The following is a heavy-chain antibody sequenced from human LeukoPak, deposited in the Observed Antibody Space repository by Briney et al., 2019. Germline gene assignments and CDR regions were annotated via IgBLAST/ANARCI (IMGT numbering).Heavy chain of an antibody. J-gene: IGHJ5*02. CDR2: INPNSGGT. CDR1: GYTFTGYY. V-gene: IGHV1-2*06. Sequence: TSVKVSCKASGYTFTGYYMHWVRQAPGQGLEWMGRINPNSGGTNYAQKFQGRVTMTRDTSISTAYMELSRLRSDDTAVYYCARGPGITMVRGVIGWFDPWGQGTLVTVSS. CDR3: ARGPGITMVRGVIGWFDP. D-gene: IGHD3-10*01.